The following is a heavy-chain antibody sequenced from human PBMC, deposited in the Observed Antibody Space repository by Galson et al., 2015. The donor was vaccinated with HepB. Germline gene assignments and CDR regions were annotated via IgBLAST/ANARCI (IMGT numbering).Heavy chain of an antibody. CDR3: ARAGPPGIPVPAAILDY. V-gene: IGHV3-11*01. Sequence: SLRLSCAASGFTFSDFYMSWIRQTPGKGLECVSYISTGGRTVYSADSVKGRFTISRDNAKNSLYLQMDNLRAEDTAVYYCARAGPPGIPVPAAILDYWGQGALVTVSS. CDR1: GFTFSDFY. CDR2: ISTGGRTV. J-gene: IGHJ4*02. D-gene: IGHD2-2*01.